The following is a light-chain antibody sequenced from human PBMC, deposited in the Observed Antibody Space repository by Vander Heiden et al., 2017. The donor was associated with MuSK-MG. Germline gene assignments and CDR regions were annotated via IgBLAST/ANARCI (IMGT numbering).Light chain of an antibody. V-gene: IGKV1-33*01. CDR2: DSS. CDR1: QGIAYH. Sequence: DIRMTPSPSSLSASVGDRVSITCQASQGIAYHVNWYQQKPGKAPALLIHDSSTLETGVPSRFSGSGSGTDFTFTITSLLPEDTATYYCLQFDDVPFTFGQGTKLDIK. CDR3: LQFDDVPFT. J-gene: IGKJ2*01.